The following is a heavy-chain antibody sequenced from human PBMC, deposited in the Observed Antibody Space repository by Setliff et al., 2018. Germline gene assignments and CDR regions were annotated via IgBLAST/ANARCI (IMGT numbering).Heavy chain of an antibody. D-gene: IGHD6-6*01. Sequence: PSETLSLTCAAYGGTFSDYHWTWIRQSPEKGLEWIGEINHRGSTNYNPSLKSRVTMSADTSKDQFSLKVISMTAADTAVYYCARGRNIAARLLDSWGQGTLVTVSS. CDR2: INHRGST. J-gene: IGHJ4*02. CDR1: GGTFSDYH. CDR3: ARGRNIAARLLDS. V-gene: IGHV4-34*01.